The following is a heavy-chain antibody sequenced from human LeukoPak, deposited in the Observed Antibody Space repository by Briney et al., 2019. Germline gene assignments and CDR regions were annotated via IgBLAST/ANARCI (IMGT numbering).Heavy chain of an antibody. CDR3: ARGGVGASNFDY. CDR1: GFPFSYYG. Sequence: TGGSLRLSCAASGFPFSYYGFHWVRQAPGKGLEWVAFIRYDGNDKFYAESVKGRFTISRDNSKNTLYLQMNSLRAEDTAVYYCARGGVGASNFDYWGQGTLVTVSS. J-gene: IGHJ4*02. V-gene: IGHV3-30*02. CDR2: IRYDGNDK. D-gene: IGHD1-26*01.